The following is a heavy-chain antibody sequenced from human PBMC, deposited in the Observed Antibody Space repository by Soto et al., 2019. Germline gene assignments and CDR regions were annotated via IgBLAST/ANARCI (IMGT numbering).Heavy chain of an antibody. Sequence: ASVKVSCKASGYTFTSYDINWVRQATGQGLEWMGWMNPNSGNTGYAQKFQGRVTMTTNTSTSTAYMELSSLRSEDTAVYYCARAGRPAGNSDLSYWGQGTLVTVSS. CDR2: MNPNSGNT. D-gene: IGHD3-3*01. CDR1: GYTFTSYD. J-gene: IGHJ4*02. V-gene: IGHV1-8*01. CDR3: ARAGRPAGNSDLSY.